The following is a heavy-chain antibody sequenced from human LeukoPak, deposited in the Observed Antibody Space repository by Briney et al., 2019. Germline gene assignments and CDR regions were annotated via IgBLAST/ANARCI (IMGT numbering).Heavy chain of an antibody. CDR2: ISSSSSYI. J-gene: IGHJ6*03. Sequence: PGGSLRLSCAASGFTFSSYSMNWVRQAPGKGLEWVSSISSSSSYIYYADSVKGRFTISRDNAKNSLYLQMNSLRAEDAAVYYCAREIAAAGPTQTYYYYYYMDVWGKGTTVTISS. D-gene: IGHD6-13*01. CDR3: AREIAAAGPTQTYYYYYYMDV. V-gene: IGHV3-21*01. CDR1: GFTFSSYS.